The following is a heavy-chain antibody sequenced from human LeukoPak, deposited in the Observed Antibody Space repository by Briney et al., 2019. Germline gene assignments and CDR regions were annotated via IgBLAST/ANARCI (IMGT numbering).Heavy chain of an antibody. D-gene: IGHD3-16*01. CDR1: GFTFSSYG. Sequence: GRSLRLSCAPSGFTFSSYGMHWVRQAPGKGLEWVTVISYDVGNKYYADSVKGRFTISRDNSKNTLYLQMNSLRAEDTAVYYCAKDGGYGDYVMGVWGKGTTVTVSS. V-gene: IGHV3-30*18. CDR3: AKDGGYGDYVMGV. CDR2: ISYDVGNK. J-gene: IGHJ6*04.